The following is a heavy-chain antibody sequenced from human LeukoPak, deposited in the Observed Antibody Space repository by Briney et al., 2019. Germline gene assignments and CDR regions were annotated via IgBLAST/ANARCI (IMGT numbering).Heavy chain of an antibody. V-gene: IGHV4-59*01. CDR2: IYYSGST. CDR3: ARDTYYCSSTSCPYYYYYYMDV. CDR1: GGSISSYY. Sequence: SETLSLTCTVSGGSISSYYWSWIRQPPGKGLEWIGYIYYSGSTNYNPSLKSRVTISVDTSKNQFSLKLSSVTAADTAVYCCARDTYYCSSTSCPYYYYYYMDVWGKGTTVTVSS. J-gene: IGHJ6*03. D-gene: IGHD2-2*01.